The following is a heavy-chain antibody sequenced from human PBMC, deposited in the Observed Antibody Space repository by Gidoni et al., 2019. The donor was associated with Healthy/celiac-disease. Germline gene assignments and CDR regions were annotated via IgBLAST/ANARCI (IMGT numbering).Heavy chain of an antibody. D-gene: IGHD6-13*01. Sequence: EVQLLESGGGLVQPGGSLRLSCAAAGFTFSSYARSWVRQAPGKGLEWVSAISGSGGSTYYADSVKGRFTISRDNSKNTLYLQMNSLRAEDTAVYYCAKDIAQQQLTLYYYYGMDVWGQGTTVTVSS. V-gene: IGHV3-23*01. CDR3: AKDIAQQQLTLYYYYGMDV. CDR1: GFTFSSYA. CDR2: ISGSGGST. J-gene: IGHJ6*02.